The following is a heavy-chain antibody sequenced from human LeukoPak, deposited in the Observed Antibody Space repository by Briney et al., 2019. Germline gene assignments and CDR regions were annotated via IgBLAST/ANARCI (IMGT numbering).Heavy chain of an antibody. Sequence: GGSLRLFCAASGFTFSSYGMHWVRQAPGKGLEWVAFIRYGGSNKYYADSVKGRFTISRDNSKNTLYLQMNSLRAEDTAVYYCAKDVRAYGSGSYCYFDYWGQGTLVTVSS. CDR1: GFTFSSYG. CDR2: IRYGGSNK. CDR3: AKDVRAYGSGSYCYFDY. J-gene: IGHJ4*02. V-gene: IGHV3-30*02. D-gene: IGHD3-10*01.